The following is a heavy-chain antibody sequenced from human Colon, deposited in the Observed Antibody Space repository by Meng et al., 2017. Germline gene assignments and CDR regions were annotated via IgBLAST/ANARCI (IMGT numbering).Heavy chain of an antibody. CDR3: AKNSGGARFYFAN. D-gene: IGHD4-23*01. J-gene: IGHJ4*02. V-gene: IGHV3-33*06. CDR1: GFTFSNSG. Sequence: GGSLRLSCAASGFTFSNSGMHWVRQAPGKGLEWVAVIWYDGSKEYYADSVKGRFTISRDNSKNILYLQMNSLRVEDTAVFYCAKNSGGARFYFANWGQGTLVTVSS. CDR2: IWYDGSKE.